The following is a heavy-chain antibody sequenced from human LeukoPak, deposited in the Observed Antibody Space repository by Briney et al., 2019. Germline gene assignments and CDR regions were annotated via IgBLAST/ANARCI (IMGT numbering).Heavy chain of an antibody. J-gene: IGHJ4*02. V-gene: IGHV3-48*02. CDR1: GFTFSNYN. D-gene: IGHD2-21*01. CDR2: ISTTGTI. CDR3: ARDRGDGYRFDY. Sequence: GGSLRLSCAASGFTFSNYNMNWVRQAPGKGLEWVSYISTTGTIYYADSVKGRFIISRDNAKNSLFLQMNSLRDEDTAVYYCARDRGDGYRFDYWGQGTLVTVSS.